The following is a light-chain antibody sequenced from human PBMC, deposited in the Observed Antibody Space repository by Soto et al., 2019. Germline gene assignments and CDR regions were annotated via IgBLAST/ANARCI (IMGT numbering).Light chain of an antibody. CDR2: DTS. J-gene: IGKJ4*01. Sequence: EIVLTQSPATLSLSPGERATLSCRASQSIGTALVWYQQMPGQAPRLLIYDTSNRATGIPARFSGSVSGTDFTLTISSLEPEDFAVYYCQQRSTWPSFGGGTKVEIK. V-gene: IGKV3-11*01. CDR3: QQRSTWPS. CDR1: QSIGTA.